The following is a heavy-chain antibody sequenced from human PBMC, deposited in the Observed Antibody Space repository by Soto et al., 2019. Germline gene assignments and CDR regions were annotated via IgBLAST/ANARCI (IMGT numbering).Heavy chain of an antibody. Sequence: QLQLQKSGPGLVKPSETLSLTCTVSGGSISSSSYYWGWIRQPPGKGLEWIGSIYYSGSTYYNPSLRSRVTISVDTSQNQFSLKLSSGTAADTAVYYCASQGYCSGGSCYNWFDPWGQGTLVSVSS. D-gene: IGHD2-15*01. J-gene: IGHJ5*02. CDR1: GGSISSSSYY. CDR2: IYYSGST. CDR3: ASQGYCSGGSCYNWFDP. V-gene: IGHV4-39*01.